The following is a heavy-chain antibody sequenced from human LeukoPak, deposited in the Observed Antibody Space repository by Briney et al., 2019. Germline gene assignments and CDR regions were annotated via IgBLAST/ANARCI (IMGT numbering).Heavy chain of an antibody. CDR1: GFTFDDYA. J-gene: IGHJ3*02. D-gene: IGHD6-19*01. Sequence: GGSLRLSCAASGFTFDDYAMHWVRQAPGKGLEWVSLISGDGGSTYYADSVKGRFTISRDNSKNSMYLQMNSLRTEDTALYYCAKSIEVAVKNDAFDIWGQGTMVTVSS. CDR3: AKSIEVAVKNDAFDI. V-gene: IGHV3-43*02. CDR2: ISGDGGST.